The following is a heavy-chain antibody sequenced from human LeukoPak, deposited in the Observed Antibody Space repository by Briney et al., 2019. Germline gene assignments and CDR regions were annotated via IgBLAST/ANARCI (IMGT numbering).Heavy chain of an antibody. D-gene: IGHD3-10*01. V-gene: IGHV1-69*05. Sequence: GASVKVSCKASGGTFSSYAISWVRQAPGQGLEWMGGIIPIFGTANYAQKFQGRVTITTDESTSTAYMELSSLRSEDTAVYYCAREESGGSGSYYNSYWGQGTLVTVSS. J-gene: IGHJ4*02. CDR3: AREESGGSGSYYNSY. CDR1: GGTFSSYA. CDR2: IIPIFGTA.